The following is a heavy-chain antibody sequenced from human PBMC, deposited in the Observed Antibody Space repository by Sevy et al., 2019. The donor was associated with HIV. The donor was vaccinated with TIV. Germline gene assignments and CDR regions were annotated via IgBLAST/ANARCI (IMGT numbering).Heavy chain of an antibody. J-gene: IGHJ4*02. Sequence: GGSLRLSCAASGFTFSSYSMNWFRQAPGKGLEWVGFIRSKAYGGTTEYAASVKGRFTISRDDSKSIAYLQMNSLKTEDTAVYYCTRDSPRYDSSGYYQFWGQGTLVTVSS. CDR3: TRDSPRYDSSGYYQF. D-gene: IGHD3-22*01. CDR2: IRSKAYGGTT. V-gene: IGHV3-49*03. CDR1: GFTFSSYS.